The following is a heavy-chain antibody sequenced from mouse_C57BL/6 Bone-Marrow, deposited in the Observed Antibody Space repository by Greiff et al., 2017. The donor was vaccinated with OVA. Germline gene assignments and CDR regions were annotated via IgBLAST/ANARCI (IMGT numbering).Heavy chain of an antibody. D-gene: IGHD2-1*01. Sequence: QVQLQQPGAELVRPGSSVKLSCKASGYTFTSYLMHWVKQRPIQGLEWIGNIDPSDSETHYNQKFKDKATLTVDKSSSTAYMQLSSLTSEDSAVYYCARHGNYFAWFAYWGQGTLVTVSA. CDR2: IDPSDSET. J-gene: IGHJ3*01. V-gene: IGHV1-52*01. CDR3: ARHGNYFAWFAY. CDR1: GYTFTSYL.